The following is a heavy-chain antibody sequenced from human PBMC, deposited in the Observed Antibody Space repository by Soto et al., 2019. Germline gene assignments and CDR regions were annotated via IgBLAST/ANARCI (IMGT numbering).Heavy chain of an antibody. J-gene: IGHJ3*02. V-gene: IGHV4-34*01. CDR3: ARAALLRYFDWFDQKNAFDI. Sequence: QVQLQQWGAGLLKPSETLSLTCAVYGGSFSGYYWSWIRQPPGKGLEWIGEINHSGSTNYNPSLTSRVTISVDTSKNQFSLKLSSVTAADTAVYYCARAALLRYFDWFDQKNAFDIWGQGTMVTVSS. CDR1: GGSFSGYY. CDR2: INHSGST. D-gene: IGHD3-9*01.